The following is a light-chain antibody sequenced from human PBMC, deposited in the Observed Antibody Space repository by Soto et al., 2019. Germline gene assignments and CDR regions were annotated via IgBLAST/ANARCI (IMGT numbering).Light chain of an antibody. CDR3: SSYAGSNTPYV. J-gene: IGLJ1*01. CDR1: SSNIGKND. V-gene: IGLV1-44*01. CDR2: SSN. Sequence: QSVLTQPPSASGTPGQRVTISCSGSSSNIGKNDVSWFQQLPGTAPKLLIYSSNRRPSGVPDRFSGSKSGNTASLTVSGLQAEDEADYYCSSYAGSNTPYVFGTGTKLTVL.